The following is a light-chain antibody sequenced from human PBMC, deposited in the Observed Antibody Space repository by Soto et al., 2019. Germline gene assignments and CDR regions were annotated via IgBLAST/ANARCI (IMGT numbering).Light chain of an antibody. J-gene: IGKJ3*01. Sequence: DIQMTQSPSSVSASVGDRVTITCRASQDILSWLAWYQQKPGEAPRLLIYASSNLQSGVPSRFSGSGSGTDFTLTISSLPPEDFATYYCQQANSFPITFGPGTRLDIK. CDR2: ASS. V-gene: IGKV1-12*01. CDR3: QQANSFPIT. CDR1: QDILSW.